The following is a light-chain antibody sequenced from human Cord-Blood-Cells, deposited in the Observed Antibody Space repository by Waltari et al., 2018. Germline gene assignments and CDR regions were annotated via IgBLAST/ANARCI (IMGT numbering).Light chain of an antibody. V-gene: IGKV1-5*01. CDR3: QQDNSYSWT. Sequence: DIQMTQSPSTLSASGGDRVTFTCRASQSISSWLAGYQPKPGKAPKLLIYDASSLESGVPTRLSGRGSGTEFTLTISSLQPDDFATYYWQQDNSYSWTFGQWTKVEIK. CDR2: DAS. CDR1: QSISSW. J-gene: IGKJ1*01.